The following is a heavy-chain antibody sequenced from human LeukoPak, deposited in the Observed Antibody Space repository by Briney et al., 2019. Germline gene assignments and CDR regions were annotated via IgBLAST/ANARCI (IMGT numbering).Heavy chain of an antibody. J-gene: IGHJ4*02. V-gene: IGHV4-39*01. CDR3: ARQALWFGELRHFDY. D-gene: IGHD3-10*01. CDR1: GGSISSSSYY. Sequence: SETLSLTCTVSGGSISSSSYYWGWIRQPPGKGLEWIGSIYYSGSTYYNPSLKSRVTISVDTSKNQFSLKLSSVTAADTAVYYCARQALWFGELRHFDYWGQGTLVTVSS. CDR2: IYYSGST.